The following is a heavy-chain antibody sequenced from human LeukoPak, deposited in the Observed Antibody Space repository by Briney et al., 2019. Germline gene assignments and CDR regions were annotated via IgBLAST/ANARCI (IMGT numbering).Heavy chain of an antibody. D-gene: IGHD2-15*01. CDR2: ISAYNGNT. J-gene: IGHJ4*02. V-gene: IGHV1-18*01. Sequence: ASVKVSCKASGYTFTSYGISWVRQAPGQGLEWMGWISAYNGNTNYAQKLQGRVTMTTDTSTSTAYMELRSLRSDDTAVYYCARVVSGGSYALSYYFDYWGQGTLVTVSS. CDR3: ARVVSGGSYALSYYFDY. CDR1: GYTFTSYG.